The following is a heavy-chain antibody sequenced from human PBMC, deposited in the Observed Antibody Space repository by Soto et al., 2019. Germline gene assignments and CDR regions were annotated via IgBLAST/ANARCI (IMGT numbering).Heavy chain of an antibody. Sequence: QVQLVQSGAEVKKPGASRKVSCKAAGYTFTSYYLHWVRQAPGQGREWMGIINPSGGGTSYAQKFQNRVTLTLDSSTSTVYMELSSLISDDTAVYYCTRDRGTSMITNLFDYWGQGTLVTVSS. CDR2: INPSGGGT. CDR1: GYTFTSYY. J-gene: IGHJ4*02. V-gene: IGHV1-46*03. CDR3: TRDRGTSMITNLFDY. D-gene: IGHD3-22*01.